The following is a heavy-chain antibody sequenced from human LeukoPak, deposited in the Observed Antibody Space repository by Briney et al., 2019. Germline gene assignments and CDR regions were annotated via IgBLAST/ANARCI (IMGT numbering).Heavy chain of an antibody. CDR2: ISGSGGST. J-gene: IGHJ4*02. Sequence: PGGSLRLSCAASGFTFSSYAMSWVRQAPGKGLEWVSAISGSGGSTYYADSVKGRFTISRDNSKNTLYLQMNSLRAEDTAVYYCGNSNYDSSGYYPAWYFDYWGQGTLVTVSS. V-gene: IGHV3-23*01. CDR1: GFTFSSYA. CDR3: GNSNYDSSGYYPAWYFDY. D-gene: IGHD3-22*01.